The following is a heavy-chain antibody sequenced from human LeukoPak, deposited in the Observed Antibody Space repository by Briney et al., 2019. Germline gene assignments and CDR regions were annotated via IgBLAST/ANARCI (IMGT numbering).Heavy chain of an antibody. Sequence: ASVKVSCKASGYTFTSYGISSVRQAPGQGLEWMGWISAYNGNTNNAQKLQGRVTMTTDPSTSTAYMELRSLRSDDTAVYYCARDGPWIAVAGTEGFDYWGQGTLVTVSS. CDR2: ISAYNGNT. J-gene: IGHJ4*02. D-gene: IGHD6-19*01. V-gene: IGHV1-18*01. CDR3: ARDGPWIAVAGTEGFDY. CDR1: GYTFTSYG.